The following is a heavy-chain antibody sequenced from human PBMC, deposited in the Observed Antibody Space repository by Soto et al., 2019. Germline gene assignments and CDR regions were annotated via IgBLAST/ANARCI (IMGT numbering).Heavy chain of an antibody. Sequence: ASVKVSCKASGYTFTSYDINWVRQATGQGLEWMGWMNPNSGNTGYAQKFQGRVTMTRNTSISTAYMELSSLRSEDTAVYYCERGLTILGVVHYYYYAMDVWGQGTTVTVS. CDR2: MNPNSGNT. D-gene: IGHD3-3*01. CDR1: GYTFTSYD. CDR3: ERGLTILGVVHYYYYAMDV. J-gene: IGHJ6*02. V-gene: IGHV1-8*01.